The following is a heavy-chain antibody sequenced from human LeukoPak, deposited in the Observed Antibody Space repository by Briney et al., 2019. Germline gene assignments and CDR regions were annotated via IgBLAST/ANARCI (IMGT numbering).Heavy chain of an antibody. CDR2: ISAYNGNT. Sequence: ASVKVSCKASGYTFTSYGISWVRQAPGQGLEWMGWISAYNGNTNYAQKFQGRVTMTEDTSTDTAYMELSSLRSEDTAVYYCATAGGTKWELEGGRYWGQGTLVTVSS. J-gene: IGHJ4*02. CDR1: GYTFTSYG. CDR3: ATAGGTKWELEGGRY. D-gene: IGHD1-26*01. V-gene: IGHV1-18*01.